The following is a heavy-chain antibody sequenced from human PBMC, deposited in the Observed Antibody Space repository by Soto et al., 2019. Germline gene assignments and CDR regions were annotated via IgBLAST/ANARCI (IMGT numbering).Heavy chain of an antibody. CDR2: ISYDESNK. CDR1: GFTFSSYG. CDR3: AKDEAVAGYFDY. J-gene: IGHJ4*02. Sequence: QVQLVESGGGVVQPGRSLRLSCAASGFTFSSYGMHWVRQAPGKGLEWVAVISYDESNKYYADSVKGRFTISRDNSKNTLYLQMNSLRAEDTAVYYCAKDEAVAGYFDYWGQGTLVTVSS. D-gene: IGHD6-19*01. V-gene: IGHV3-30*18.